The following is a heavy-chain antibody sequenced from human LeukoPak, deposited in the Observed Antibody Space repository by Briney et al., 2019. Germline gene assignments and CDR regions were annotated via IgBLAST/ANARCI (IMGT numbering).Heavy chain of an antibody. V-gene: IGHV4-34*01. CDR1: GGSFSGYY. CDR2: INHSGST. Sequence: PSETLSLTCAVYGGSFSGYYWSWIRQPPGKGLEWIGEINHSGSTNYNPSLKSRVTISVDTSKNQFSLKLSSVTAADTAVYYCARMNQCSSTSCYRYYGMDVWGQGTTVTVSS. J-gene: IGHJ6*02. D-gene: IGHD2-2*01. CDR3: ARMNQCSSTSCYRYYGMDV.